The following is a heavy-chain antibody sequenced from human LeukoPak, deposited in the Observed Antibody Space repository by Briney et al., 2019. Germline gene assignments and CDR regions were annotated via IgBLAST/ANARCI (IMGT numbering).Heavy chain of an antibody. V-gene: IGHV3-23*01. CDR2: ISVSGGST. J-gene: IGHJ4*02. Sequence: GGALRLSCATSGFTYSSYAMSWVRQAPGKGLEWVSAISVSGGSTYYADSVKGRFTISRDNSKNTLYLQMNSLRAEETAVYYCAKERSRGGDCLDYWGQGTLVTVSS. CDR1: GFTYSSYA. CDR3: AKERSRGGDCLDY. D-gene: IGHD2-21*02.